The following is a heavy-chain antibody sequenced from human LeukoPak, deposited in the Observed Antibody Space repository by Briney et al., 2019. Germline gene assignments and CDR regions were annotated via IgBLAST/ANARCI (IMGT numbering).Heavy chain of an antibody. V-gene: IGHV4-59*08. J-gene: IGHJ4*02. CDR3: SRLEVTGWYGIDS. CDR2: ISQTGST. D-gene: IGHD6-19*01. CDR1: GGSFRNHY. Sequence: SGTLSLTYSVSGGSFRNHYWSWVRQSPGQGLEWIGYISQTGSTNYNPSLKSGVTISRDNSKNQFSLKLTSLTAAATAVYYCSRLEVTGWYGIDSWAQGTLVTVSS.